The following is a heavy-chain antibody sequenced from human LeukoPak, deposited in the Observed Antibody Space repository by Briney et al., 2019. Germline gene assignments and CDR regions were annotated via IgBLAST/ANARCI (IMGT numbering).Heavy chain of an antibody. D-gene: IGHD3-16*01. V-gene: IGHV5-51*01. CDR2: IYPGDSDT. J-gene: IGHJ4*02. CDR3: ARQGLVSYEGESYFDY. CDR1: GYSFTSYW. Sequence: HGESLKISCKGSGYSFTSYWIGWVRQMPGKGLEWMGIIYPGDSDTRYSPSFQGQVTISADKSISTAYLQWSSLKASDTAMYYCARQGLVSYEGESYFDYWGQGTLVTVSS.